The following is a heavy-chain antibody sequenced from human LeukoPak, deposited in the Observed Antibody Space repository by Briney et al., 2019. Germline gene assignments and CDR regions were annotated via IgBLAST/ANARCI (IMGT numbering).Heavy chain of an antibody. CDR3: AKTSPHESTVGPYWFFDL. J-gene: IGHJ2*01. CDR1: GFTFSSYA. D-gene: IGHD4-23*01. Sequence: GGSLRLSCAASGFTFSSYAMTWVRRAPRKGLEWVSTIEVGGAMTHYADSVKGRFTISKDNSKNTLSLRVNVLRADDTALYYCAKTSPHESTVGPYWFFDLWGRGTLVTVSS. V-gene: IGHV3-23*01. CDR2: IEVGGAMT.